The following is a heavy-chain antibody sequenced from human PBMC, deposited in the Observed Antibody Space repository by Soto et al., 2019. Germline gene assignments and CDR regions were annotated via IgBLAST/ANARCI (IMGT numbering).Heavy chain of an antibody. CDR2: ISYDGSNK. J-gene: IGHJ4*02. V-gene: IGHV3-30*03. CDR1: GFTFSSYG. Sequence: GGSLRLSCAASGFTFSSYGMHWVRQAPGKGLEWVAVISYDGSNKYYADSVKGRFTISRDNSKNTLYLQMNSLRAEDTAVYYCIVATINYWGQGTLVTVSS. D-gene: IGHD5-12*01. CDR3: IVATINY.